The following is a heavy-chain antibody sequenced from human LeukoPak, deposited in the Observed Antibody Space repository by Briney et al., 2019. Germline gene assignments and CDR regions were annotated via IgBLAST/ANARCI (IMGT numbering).Heavy chain of an antibody. D-gene: IGHD3-16*01. Sequence: VGSLRLSCAASGFTFSSYEMNWVRQAPGKGLEWVSYITSTGSTIYYADSVKGRFTISRDNAKNSLYLQMNSLRAEGTVVYYCARDWGGAFDIWGQGTMVTVSS. V-gene: IGHV3-48*03. CDR3: ARDWGGAFDI. CDR1: GFTFSSYE. CDR2: ITSTGSTI. J-gene: IGHJ3*02.